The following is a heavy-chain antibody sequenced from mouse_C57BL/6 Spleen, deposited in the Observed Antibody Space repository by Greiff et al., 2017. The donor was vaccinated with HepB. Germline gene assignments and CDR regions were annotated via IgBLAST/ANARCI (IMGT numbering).Heavy chain of an antibody. CDR2: ILPGSGST. CDR1: GYTFTGYW. D-gene: IGHD2-3*01. J-gene: IGHJ1*03. CDR3: ARRSIYDGYYGGYFDV. V-gene: IGHV1-9*01. Sequence: QVQLQQSGAELMKPGASVKLSCKATGYTFTGYWIEWVKQRPGHGLEWIGEILPGSGSTNYNEKFKGKATFTADTSSNTAYMQLSSLTTEDSAIYYCARRSIYDGYYGGYFDVWGTGTTVTVSS.